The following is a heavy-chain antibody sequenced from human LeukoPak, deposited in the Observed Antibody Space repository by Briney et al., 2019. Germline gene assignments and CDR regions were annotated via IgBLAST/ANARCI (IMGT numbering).Heavy chain of an antibody. J-gene: IGHJ4*02. Sequence: SETLSLTCTVSGGSISSGGYYWSWIRQRPGKGLEWIGYIYYSGSTNYNPSLKSRVTISVDTSKNQFSLKLSSVTAADTAVYYCARVSLYSQIDYWGQGTLVTVSS. CDR1: GGSISSGGYY. CDR3: ARVSLYSQIDY. CDR2: IYYSGST. V-gene: IGHV4-61*08. D-gene: IGHD2-15*01.